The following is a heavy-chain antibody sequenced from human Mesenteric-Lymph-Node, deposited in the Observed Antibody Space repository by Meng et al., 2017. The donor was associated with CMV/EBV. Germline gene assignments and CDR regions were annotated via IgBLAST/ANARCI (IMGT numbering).Heavy chain of an antibody. V-gene: IGHV3-30*02. CDR2: IRYDGSSK. CDR1: GFSFNNNA. CDR3: AKDITTVLGRTFEHYFDS. D-gene: IGHD1-14*01. J-gene: IGHJ4*02. Sequence: GGSLRLSCAASGFSFNNNAMHWVRQAPGKGLEWLSFIRYDGSSKYYAESVKDRFSISRDNSKNTLYLQMSSLRIEDTAVYYCAKDITTVLGRTFEHYFDSWGQGTLVTVSS.